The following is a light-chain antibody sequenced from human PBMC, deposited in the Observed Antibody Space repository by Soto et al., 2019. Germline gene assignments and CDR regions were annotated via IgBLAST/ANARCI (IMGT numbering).Light chain of an antibody. CDR3: QHYNSYSEA. Sequence: DIQMTQSPSTLSASVGDRVTITCRASQSISTWLAWYQQEPGKAPKLLIHKASSLQSGVPSRFSGSGSGTDFTLTISSLHPDDFATYYCQHYNSYSEAFGQGTKVDNK. CDR1: QSISTW. V-gene: IGKV1-5*03. CDR2: KAS. J-gene: IGKJ1*01.